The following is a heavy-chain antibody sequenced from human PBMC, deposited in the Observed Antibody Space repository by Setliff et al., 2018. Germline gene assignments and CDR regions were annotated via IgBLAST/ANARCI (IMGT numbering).Heavy chain of an antibody. CDR1: GGTFSSYA. D-gene: IGHD1-26*01. J-gene: IGHJ4*02. Sequence: SVKVSCKASGGTFSSYAISWVRQAPGQGLEWMGGIIPIFGTANYAQKFQGRVTITADESTSTAYMELSRLTSDDTAVYYCAIPSSGNFYFDYWGQGTLVTVSS. CDR2: IIPIFGTA. CDR3: AIPSSGNFYFDY. V-gene: IGHV1-69*13.